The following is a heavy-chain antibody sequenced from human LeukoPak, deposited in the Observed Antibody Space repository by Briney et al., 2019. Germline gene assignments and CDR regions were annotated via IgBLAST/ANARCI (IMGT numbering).Heavy chain of an antibody. CDR3: AKVTGYSSGWYHY. Sequence: GGSLRLSCAASGFTFSSYGMHWVRQAPGKGLEWVAVISYDGSNKYYADSVKGRFTISRDNSKNTLYLQMNSLRAEDTAVYYCAKVTGYSSGWYHYWGQGTLVTVSS. J-gene: IGHJ4*02. CDR1: GFTFSSYG. CDR2: ISYDGSNK. D-gene: IGHD6-19*01. V-gene: IGHV3-30*18.